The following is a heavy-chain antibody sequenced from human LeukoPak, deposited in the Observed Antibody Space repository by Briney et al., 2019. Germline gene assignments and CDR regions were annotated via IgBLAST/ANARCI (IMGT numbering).Heavy chain of an antibody. Sequence: GGSLRLSCAASGFTLSRYWMHWVRQAPGKGLEWVSAISGSGVSTYYADSVKGRFTISRDTSNNTLYLQMNSLRAEDTAVYYCARVYYYDSSGLDNWGQGTLVTVSS. CDR1: GFTLSRYW. J-gene: IGHJ4*02. V-gene: IGHV3-23*01. CDR2: ISGSGVST. D-gene: IGHD3-22*01. CDR3: ARVYYYDSSGLDN.